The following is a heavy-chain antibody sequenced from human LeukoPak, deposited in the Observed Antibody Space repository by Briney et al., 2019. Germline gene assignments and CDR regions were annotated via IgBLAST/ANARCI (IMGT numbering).Heavy chain of an antibody. J-gene: IGHJ3*02. CDR2: IYYTGST. V-gene: IGHV4-39*07. Sequence: SETLSLTCTVSGGSISTSTYYWGWICQPPGKGLECIGNIYYTGSTYYNPSLKSRVTISVDTSKNQFSLKLSSVTAADTAVYYCAREVWPGAFDIWGQGTMVTVSS. CDR3: AREVWPGAFDI. CDR1: GGSISTSTYY.